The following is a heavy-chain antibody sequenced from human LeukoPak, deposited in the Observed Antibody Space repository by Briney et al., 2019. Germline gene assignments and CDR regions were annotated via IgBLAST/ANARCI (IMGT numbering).Heavy chain of an antibody. CDR1: GGSFTGYF. J-gene: IGHJ4*02. CDR2: IGHNGST. Sequence: KPSETLSLTCAMSGGSFTGYFWSWVRQSPEKGLEWIGEIGHNGSTNYNPSLKSRVIMSIDTSENQFSLKLSSVTAADTAVYYCARAPRRGYSTPDYWGQGTLVTVSS. CDR3: ARAPRRGYSTPDY. D-gene: IGHD5-18*01. V-gene: IGHV4-34*01.